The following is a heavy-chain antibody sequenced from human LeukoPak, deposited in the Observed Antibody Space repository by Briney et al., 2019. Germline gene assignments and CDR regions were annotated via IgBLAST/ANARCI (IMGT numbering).Heavy chain of an antibody. CDR1: GFTFSTYG. J-gene: IGHJ4*02. D-gene: IGHD4-17*01. V-gene: IGHV3-23*01. CDR3: ARVYYGDYGYFDY. Sequence: PGGSLRLSCAASGFTFSTYGMSWVRQAPGKGLEWVSAISGSGESTYYADSVKGRFTISRDNSKNTLYLQMNSLRAEDTAVYYCARVYYGDYGYFDYWGQGTLVTVSS. CDR2: ISGSGEST.